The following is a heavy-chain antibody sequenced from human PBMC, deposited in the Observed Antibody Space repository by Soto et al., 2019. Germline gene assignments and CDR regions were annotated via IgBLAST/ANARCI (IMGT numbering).Heavy chain of an antibody. D-gene: IGHD3-16*01. V-gene: IGHV3-21*01. CDR1: GFTFRSFT. CDR2: ISSNSAYI. CDR3: ARLYLTASITSLDY. J-gene: IGHJ4*02. Sequence: PGGSLRLSCAASGFTFRSFTMNWVRQAPGKGLEWVSTISSNSAYIYYTDALRGRFTISRDNAKNSLHLQMNSLRAEDTAVYYCARLYLTASITSLDYWGQGTLVTVSS.